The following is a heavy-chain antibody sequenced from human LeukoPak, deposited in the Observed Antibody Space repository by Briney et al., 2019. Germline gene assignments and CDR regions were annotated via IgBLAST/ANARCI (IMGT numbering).Heavy chain of an antibody. V-gene: IGHV4-34*01. CDR1: GGSFSGYY. CDR3: ASSRFSYSSCHFDY. CDR2: INHSGST. J-gene: IGHJ4*02. Sequence: PSETLSLTCAVYGGSFSGYYWSWIRQPPGKGLEWIGEINHSGSTNYNPSLKSRVTISVDTSKNQFSLKLSSVTAADTAVYYCASSRFSYSSCHFDYWGQGTLVTVSS. D-gene: IGHD6-6*01.